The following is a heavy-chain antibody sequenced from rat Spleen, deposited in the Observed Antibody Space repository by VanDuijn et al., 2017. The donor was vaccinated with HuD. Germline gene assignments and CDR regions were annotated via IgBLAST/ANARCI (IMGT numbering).Heavy chain of an antibody. CDR1: GFTFTDFA. CDR3: AREADIPFHYFDY. J-gene: IGHJ3*01. V-gene: IGHV5-29*01. D-gene: IGHD2-3*01. CDR2: ISYDGYNT. Sequence: EVQLVESGGGLVQPGRSLKLSCAASGFTFTDFAMAWVRQAPTKGLEWVASISYDGYNTYYRDSVKGRFTISRDDAKSTLFLRMDSLRSEDTATYYCAREADIPFHYFDYWGQGTLVTVSS.